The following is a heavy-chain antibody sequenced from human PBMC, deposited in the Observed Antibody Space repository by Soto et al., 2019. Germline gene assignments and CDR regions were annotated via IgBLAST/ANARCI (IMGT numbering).Heavy chain of an antibody. CDR2: IIPIFGTA. V-gene: IGHV1-69*06. Sequence: QVQLVQSGAEVKKPGSSVKVSCKASGGTFSSYAISWVRQAPGQGLEWMGGIIPIFGTANYAQKFQGRVTITADKSTSTAYMELSSLRSEDTAVYSSARETDSSLKVGIWFDPGGQGTLVTVSS. J-gene: IGHJ5*02. CDR3: ARETDSSLKVGIWFDP. CDR1: GGTFSSYA. D-gene: IGHD6-6*01.